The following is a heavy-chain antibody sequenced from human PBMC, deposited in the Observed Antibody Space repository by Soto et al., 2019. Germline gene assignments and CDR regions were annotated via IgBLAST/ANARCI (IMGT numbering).Heavy chain of an antibody. J-gene: IGHJ5*02. CDR2: INHSGST. D-gene: IGHD3-3*01. CDR3: ARGAIFGVVTPNDFDP. Sequence: SETLSLTCAVYGVSFSGYYWSWIRQPPGKGLEWIGEINHSGSTNYNPSLKSRVTISVDTSKNQFSLKLSSVTAADTAVYYCARGAIFGVVTPNDFDPWGQGTLVTVSS. CDR1: GVSFSGYY. V-gene: IGHV4-34*01.